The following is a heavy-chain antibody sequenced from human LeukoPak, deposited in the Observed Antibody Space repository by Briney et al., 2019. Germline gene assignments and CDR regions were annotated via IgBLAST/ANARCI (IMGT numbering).Heavy chain of an antibody. V-gene: IGHV1-69*01. CDR2: IIPIFGTA. D-gene: IGHD3-22*01. CDR3: ARGSRRHYYDSSGPYNWFDP. J-gene: IGHJ5*02. Sequence: ASVKVSCKASGGTFSSYAISWVRQAPGQGLEWMGGIIPIFGTANYAQKFQGRVTITADESTSTAYMELSSLRSEDTAVYYCARGSRRHYYDSSGPYNWFDPWGQGTLVTVSS. CDR1: GGTFSSYA.